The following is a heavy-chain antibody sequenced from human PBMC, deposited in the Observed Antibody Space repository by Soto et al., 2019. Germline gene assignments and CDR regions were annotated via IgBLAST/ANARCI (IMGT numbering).Heavy chain of an antibody. J-gene: IGHJ4*02. CDR3: ARDPFYSGTYRQVGYLDY. CDR1: GYTLTSYG. Sequence: QVHLVQSGAEVKKPGASVKVSCKASGYTLTSYGISWVRQAPGQGLEWMGWISGYNGNTNYAQKFQGRVTMTTDTSTSTAYMELRSLRSDDTAIYYCARDPFYSGTYRQVGYLDYWGQGTLVTVSS. V-gene: IGHV1-18*01. D-gene: IGHD1-26*01. CDR2: ISGYNGNT.